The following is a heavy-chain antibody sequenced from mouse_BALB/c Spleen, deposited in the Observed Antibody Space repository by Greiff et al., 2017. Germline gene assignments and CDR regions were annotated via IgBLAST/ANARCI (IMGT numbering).Heavy chain of an antibody. CDR2: INPGSGGT. D-gene: IGHD2-14*01. CDR1: GYAFTNYL. CDR3: ARSLAYYRSDFDY. J-gene: IGHJ2*01. Sequence: VQLQQSGAELVRPGTSVKVSCKASGYAFTNYLIEWVKQRPGQGLEWIGVINPGSGGTNYNEKFKGKATLTADKSSSTAYMQLSSLTSDDSAVYFCARSLAYYRSDFDYWGQGTTLTVSS. V-gene: IGHV1-54*03.